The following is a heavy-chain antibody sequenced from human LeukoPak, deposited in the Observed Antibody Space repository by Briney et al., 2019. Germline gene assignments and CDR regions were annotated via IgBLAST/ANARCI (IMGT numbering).Heavy chain of an antibody. D-gene: IGHD6-13*01. V-gene: IGHV1-2*02. J-gene: IGHJ3*02. CDR1: GYTFTGYY. CDR3: ARDSALVDSSSWGNDAFDI. CDR2: INPNSGGT. Sequence: ASVKVSCKASGYTFTGYYMHWVRQAPGQGLEWMGWINPNSGGTNYAQKFQGRVPITTDESTSTAYMELSSLRSEDTAVYYCARDSALVDSSSWGNDAFDIWGQGTMVTVSS.